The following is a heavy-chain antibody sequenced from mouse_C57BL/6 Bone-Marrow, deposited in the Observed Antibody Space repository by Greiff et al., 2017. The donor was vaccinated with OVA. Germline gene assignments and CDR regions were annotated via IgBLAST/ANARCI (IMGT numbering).Heavy chain of an antibody. CDR2: ISNGGGST. CDR3: ARHYYYGSPWYFDV. V-gene: IGHV5-12*01. Sequence: EVQGVESGGGLVQPGGSLKLSCAASRFTFSDYYMYWVRQTPEKRLEWVAYISNGGGSTYYPDTVKGRFTISRDNAKNTLYLQMSRLKSEDTAMYYCARHYYYGSPWYFDVWGTGTTVTVSS. J-gene: IGHJ1*03. CDR1: RFTFSDYY. D-gene: IGHD1-1*01.